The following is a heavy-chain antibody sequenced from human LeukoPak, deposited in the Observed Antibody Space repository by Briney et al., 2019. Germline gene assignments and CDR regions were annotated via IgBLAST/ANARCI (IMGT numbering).Heavy chain of an antibody. CDR2: ISYSTNTI. Sequence: GGSLRLSCAASGFTFSSFRMTWVRQAPGKGLEWVSYISYSTNTIYYADSVKGRFTISRDNAKNSLYLQMNSLRAEDTAVYYCARVPNWGFAYYFDDWGQGTLVTVSS. V-gene: IGHV3-48*01. CDR1: GFTFSSFR. CDR3: ARVPNWGFAYYFDD. J-gene: IGHJ4*02. D-gene: IGHD7-27*01.